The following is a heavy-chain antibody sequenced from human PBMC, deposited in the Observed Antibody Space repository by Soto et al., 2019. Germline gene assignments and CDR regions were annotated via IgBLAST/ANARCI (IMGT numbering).Heavy chain of an antibody. CDR3: AREGGCRGGSCYWGDNGMGV. Sequence: QVQLVQSGGEVKKPGASVKVSCKASGHTFTTSGFSWVRQAPGQGFEWMGGISAYNGNTNYAENLQGRVSMTTDASTRTIYMELRRLRSDDTAVYYCAREGGCRGGSCYWGDNGMGVWGQGTTVIVSS. CDR1: GHTFTTSG. V-gene: IGHV1-18*01. CDR2: ISAYNGNT. J-gene: IGHJ6*02. D-gene: IGHD2-15*01.